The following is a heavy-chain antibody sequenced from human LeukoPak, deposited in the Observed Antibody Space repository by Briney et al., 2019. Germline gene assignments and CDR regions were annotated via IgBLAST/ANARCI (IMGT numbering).Heavy chain of an antibody. J-gene: IGHJ4*02. D-gene: IGHD4-23*01. V-gene: IGHV4-61*01. CDR1: DASIGNAHYY. CDR2: IYYSGST. CDR3: ARQAVTPYYFDY. Sequence: SETLSLTCTVSDASIGNAHYYWSWIRQPPGKGLEWIGYIYYSGSTNYNPSLKGRVTISVDTSKNQFSLKLSSVTAADTAVYHCARQAVTPYYFDYWGQGTLVTVSS.